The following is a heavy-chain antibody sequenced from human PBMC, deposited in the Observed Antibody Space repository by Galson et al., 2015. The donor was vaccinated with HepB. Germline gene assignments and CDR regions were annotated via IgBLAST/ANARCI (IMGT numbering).Heavy chain of an antibody. CDR2: IIPIFGTA. CDR1: GGTFSSYA. CDR3: AREGAYYYESSGLSRSQGYYYGMDV. D-gene: IGHD3-22*01. Sequence: SVKVSCKASGGTFSSYAISWVRQAPGQGLEWMGGIIPIFGTANYAQKFQGRVTITADESTSTAYMELSSLRSEDTAVYYCAREGAYYYESSGLSRSQGYYYGMDVWGQGTTVTVSS. J-gene: IGHJ6*02. V-gene: IGHV1-69*13.